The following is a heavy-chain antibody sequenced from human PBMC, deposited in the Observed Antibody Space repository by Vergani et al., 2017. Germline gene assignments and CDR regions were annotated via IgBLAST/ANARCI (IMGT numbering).Heavy chain of an antibody. CDR2: IWYDGSNK. D-gene: IGHD1-1*01. V-gene: IGHV3-33*01. CDR3: AREQAGTTSD. CDR1: GFTFSRYG. Sequence: QVQLVESGGGVVQPGRSLRLSCAASGFTFSRYGMHWVRRAPGKGVERVAVIWYDGSNKYYADSVKGRFTISRDNSKNTLYLQMNSLRAEDTAVYYCAREQAGTTSDWGQGTLVTVSS. J-gene: IGHJ4*02.